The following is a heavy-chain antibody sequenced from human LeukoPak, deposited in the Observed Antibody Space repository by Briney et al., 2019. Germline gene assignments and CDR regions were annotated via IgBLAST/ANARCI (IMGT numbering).Heavy chain of an antibody. V-gene: IGHV4-61*02. CDR1: GGSISSGSYY. Sequence: SQTLSLTCTVSGGSISSGSYYWSWIRQPAGKGLEWIGRIYTSGSTNYNPSLKSRVTISVDTSKNQFSLKLSSVTAADTAVYYCASAARVPYAFDIWGQGTMVTVSS. CDR2: IYTSGST. CDR3: ASAARVPYAFDI. D-gene: IGHD6-6*01. J-gene: IGHJ3*02.